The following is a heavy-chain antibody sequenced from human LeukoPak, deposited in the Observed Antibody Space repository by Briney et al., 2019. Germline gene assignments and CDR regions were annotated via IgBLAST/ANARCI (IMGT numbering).Heavy chain of an antibody. V-gene: IGHV4-38-2*02. J-gene: IGHJ4*02. CDR2: IYHSGST. CDR1: GYSISSGYY. CDR3: ARALYGSGSSSPTEHPGEIDY. Sequence: SETLSLTCTVSGYSISSGYYWGWIRQPPGKGLEWIGSIYHSGSTYYNPSLKSRVTISVDTSKNQFSLKLSSVTAADTAVYYCARALYGSGSSSPTEHPGEIDYWGQGTLVTVSS. D-gene: IGHD3-10*01.